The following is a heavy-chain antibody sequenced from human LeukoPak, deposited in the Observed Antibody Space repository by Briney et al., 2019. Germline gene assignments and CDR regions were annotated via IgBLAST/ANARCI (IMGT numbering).Heavy chain of an antibody. D-gene: IGHD2-2*02. V-gene: IGHV1-18*01. CDR2: ISAYNGNT. Sequence: PRASVKVSCKASGYTFTSYGISWVRQAPGQGLEWMGWISAYNGNTNYAQKLKGRVTMTTDTSTSTAYMELRSLRSDDTAVYYCARVRLPPIVVVPAAIYVSDPWGQGTLVTVSS. J-gene: IGHJ5*02. CDR3: ARVRLPPIVVVPAAIYVSDP. CDR1: GYTFTSYG.